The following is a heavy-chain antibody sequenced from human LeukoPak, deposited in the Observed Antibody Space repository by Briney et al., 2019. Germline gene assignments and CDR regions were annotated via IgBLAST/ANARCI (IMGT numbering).Heavy chain of an antibody. D-gene: IGHD2-2*03. J-gene: IGHJ4*02. CDR3: AKEAGYCSSTNCHDY. CDR2: ISSSSSTI. CDR1: GFTFSSYS. Sequence: SGGSLRLSCAASGFTFSSYSMNWVRQAPGKGLEWVSYISSSSSTIYYADLVKGRFTISRDNSKNTVYLQMNSLRAEDTAVYYCAKEAGYCSSTNCHDYWGQGTLVTVSS. V-gene: IGHV3-48*01.